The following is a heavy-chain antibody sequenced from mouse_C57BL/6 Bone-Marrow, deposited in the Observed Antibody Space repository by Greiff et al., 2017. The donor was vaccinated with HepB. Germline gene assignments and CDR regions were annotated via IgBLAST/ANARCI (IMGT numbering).Heavy chain of an antibody. CDR3: TRGQLRP. CDR2: IDPETGGT. J-gene: IGHJ2*01. D-gene: IGHD3-2*02. V-gene: IGHV1-15*01. Sequence: QVQLKESGAELVRPGASVTLSCKASGYTFTDYEMHWVKQTPVHGLEWIGAIDPETGGTAYNQKFKGKAILTADKSSSTAYMELRSLTSEDSAVYYCTRGQLRPWGQGTTLTVSS. CDR1: GYTFTDYE.